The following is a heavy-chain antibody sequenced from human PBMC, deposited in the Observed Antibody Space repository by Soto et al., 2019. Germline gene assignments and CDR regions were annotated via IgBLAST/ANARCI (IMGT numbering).Heavy chain of an antibody. Sequence: QLQLQESGPGLVKPSETLSLTCTVSGGSISSRSHYWGWIRQSPGKHLEWIGSSFYRGSTHYNPSHKTRVTIYVDTSKNQVSLKLYSVTAADTAVYYCATADGFGVVTPFFEYWGQGILVTVSS. J-gene: IGHJ4*02. CDR2: SFYRGST. V-gene: IGHV4-39*01. CDR1: GGSISSRSHY. D-gene: IGHD3-3*01. CDR3: ATADGFGVVTPFFEY.